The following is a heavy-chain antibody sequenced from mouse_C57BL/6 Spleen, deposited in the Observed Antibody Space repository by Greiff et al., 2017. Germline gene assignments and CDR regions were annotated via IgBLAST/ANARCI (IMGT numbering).Heavy chain of an antibody. CDR1: GFSLTSYG. Sequence: QVQLKESGPGLVAPSQSLSITCTVSGFSLTSYGVHWVRQPPGKGLEWLVVIWSDGSTTYNSALKSRLSISKDNSKSQVFLKMNSLQTDDTAMYYCARQGGYGNYLYYAMDYWGQGTSVTVSS. CDR3: ARQGGYGNYLYYAMDY. D-gene: IGHD2-1*01. V-gene: IGHV2-6-1*01. J-gene: IGHJ4*01. CDR2: IWSDGST.